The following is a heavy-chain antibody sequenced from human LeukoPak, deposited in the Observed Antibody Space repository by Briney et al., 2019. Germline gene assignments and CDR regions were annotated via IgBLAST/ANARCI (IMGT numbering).Heavy chain of an antibody. CDR1: GFTFSSYS. Sequence: GGSLRLSCAASGFTFSSYSMNWVRQAPGQGLEWVSYISSSSSTIYYADSVKGRFTISRDNAKNSLYVQMNRLRDEDTAVYYCARGTNSGVDVWGQGTTVTVSS. CDR3: ARGTNSGVDV. J-gene: IGHJ6*02. CDR2: ISSSSSTI. V-gene: IGHV3-48*02. D-gene: IGHD3-10*01.